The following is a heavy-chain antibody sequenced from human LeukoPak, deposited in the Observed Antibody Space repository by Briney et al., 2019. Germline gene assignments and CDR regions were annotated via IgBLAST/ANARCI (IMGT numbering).Heavy chain of an antibody. Sequence: PGGSLRLSCAASGFTLSSYGMHWVRQAPGKGLEWVANIKQDGSEKYYVDSVKGRFTISRDNAEKSLYLQMNSLSAEDMAVYYCARALEPYYYDSGACYWGQGTLVTVSS. CDR2: IKQDGSEK. CDR1: GFTLSSYG. D-gene: IGHD3-22*01. J-gene: IGHJ4*02. CDR3: ARALEPYYYDSGACY. V-gene: IGHV3-7*01.